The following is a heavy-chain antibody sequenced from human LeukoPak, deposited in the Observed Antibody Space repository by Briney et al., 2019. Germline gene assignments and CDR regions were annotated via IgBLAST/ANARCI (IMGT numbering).Heavy chain of an antibody. CDR3: ARHGYDSSGYYYFFRYFDL. CDR1: GGSISSYY. J-gene: IGHJ2*01. V-gene: IGHV4-59*08. Sequence: SETLSLTCTVSGGSISSYYWSWIRQPPGKGLEWIGYIYYSGGTNYNPSLKSRVTISVDTSKNQFSLKLSSVTAADTAVYYCARHGYDSSGYYYFFRYFDLWGRGTLVTVSS. D-gene: IGHD3-22*01. CDR2: IYYSGGT.